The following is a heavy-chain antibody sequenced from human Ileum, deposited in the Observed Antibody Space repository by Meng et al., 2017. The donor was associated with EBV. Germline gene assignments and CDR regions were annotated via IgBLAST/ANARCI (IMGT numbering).Heavy chain of an antibody. D-gene: IGHD5-18*01. V-gene: IGHV1-69*01. CDR2: IIPMFGAP. CDR1: GGTFRNSA. CDR3: ARESGRGYSSDY. J-gene: IGHJ4*02. Sequence: QVQVEQSGAEVKKPGSSWKVSCKASGGTFRNSAISWVRQAPGQGLEWMGGIIPMFGAPDYAQRFQDRVTITADESTSTVYMELNSLRSEDTAVFYCARESGRGYSSDYWGQGTLVTVSS.